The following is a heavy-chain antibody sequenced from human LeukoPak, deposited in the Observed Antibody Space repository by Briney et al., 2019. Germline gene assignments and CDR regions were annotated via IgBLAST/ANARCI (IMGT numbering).Heavy chain of an antibody. J-gene: IGHJ5*02. Sequence: SETLSLTCTVSGVSISSSNSYWGWIRQPPGKGLEWIGSIYYSGNTYYNASLKSQVSISIDTSKNQFSLRLISVTAADTAVYYCARDSGTTGEVKFDPWGQGSLVTVSS. D-gene: IGHD3-10*01. CDR1: GVSISSSNSY. V-gene: IGHV4-39*07. CDR2: IYYSGNT. CDR3: ARDSGTTGEVKFDP.